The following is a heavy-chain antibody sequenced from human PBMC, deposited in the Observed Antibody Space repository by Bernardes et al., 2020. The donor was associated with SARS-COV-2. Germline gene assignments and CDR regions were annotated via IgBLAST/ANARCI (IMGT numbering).Heavy chain of an antibody. V-gene: IGHV1-18*04. Sequence: ASVKVSCKASGYTYTNYGLAWVRQAPGHGLEWLGLISGYNGNTNYSRHLQDRISMTTDLSTNTAFMELRRLRSDDTAVYYCARVEGFCSGGTCFSLFYFDHWGQGTLVSVSS. CDR3: ARVEGFCSGGTCFSLFYFDH. D-gene: IGHD2-15*01. J-gene: IGHJ4*02. CDR1: GYTYTNYG. CDR2: ISGYNGNT.